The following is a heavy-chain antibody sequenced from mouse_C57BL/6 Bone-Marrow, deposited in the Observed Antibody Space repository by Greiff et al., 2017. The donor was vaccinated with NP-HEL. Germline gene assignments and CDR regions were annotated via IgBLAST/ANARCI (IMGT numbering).Heavy chain of an antibody. CDR3: ARPDYYGSGDY. CDR1: GYTFTSYW. Sequence: QVQLQQPGAELVKPGASVKLSCKASGYTFTSYWMHWVKQRPGQGLEWIGMIHPNSGSTNYNEKFKSKATLTVDKSSSTAYMQLSSLTSEDSAVYYCARPDYYGSGDYWGQGTTLTVSS. V-gene: IGHV1-64*01. J-gene: IGHJ2*01. CDR2: IHPNSGST. D-gene: IGHD1-1*01.